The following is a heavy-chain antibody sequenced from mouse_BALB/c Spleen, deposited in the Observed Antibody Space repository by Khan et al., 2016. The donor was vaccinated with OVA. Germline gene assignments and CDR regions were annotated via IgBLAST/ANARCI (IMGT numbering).Heavy chain of an antibody. V-gene: IGHV7-3*02. D-gene: IGHD1-1*02. CDR1: GFTFTDYY. J-gene: IGHJ1*01. CDR3: ARGTVVDIYWYFDV. Sequence: EVELVESGGGLVQPGGSLRLSCATSGFTFTDYYMSWVRQPPGKALEWLGFIRNKANGYTTEYSASVKGRFTISRDNSQSIVYLQMNTLRAEDSATYYCARGTVVDIYWYFDVWGAGTTVTVSS. CDR2: IRNKANGYTT.